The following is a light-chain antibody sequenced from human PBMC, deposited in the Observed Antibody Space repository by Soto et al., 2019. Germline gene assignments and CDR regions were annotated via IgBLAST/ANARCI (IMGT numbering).Light chain of an antibody. CDR2: WAS. CDR3: QQSYGTPVT. CDR1: QTDFYSSNNKNY. V-gene: IGKV4-1*01. J-gene: IGKJ1*01. Sequence: DIVMTQSPDSLAVSLGERATINCKSSQTDFYSSNNKNYLAWYQQKPGQPPKLLIYWASARDSGVPDRFSGSGSGTDFTLTISSLQAEDVAIYYCQQSYGTPVTFGQGTKVDIK.